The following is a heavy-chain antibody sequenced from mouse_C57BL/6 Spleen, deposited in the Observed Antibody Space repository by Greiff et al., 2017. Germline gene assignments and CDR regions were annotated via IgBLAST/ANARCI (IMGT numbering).Heavy chain of an antibody. Sequence: DVMLVESGGGLVKPGGSLKLSCAASGFTFSSYTMSWVRQTPEKRLEWVATISGGGGNTYYPDSVKGRFTISRDNAKNTLYLQMSSLRSEDTALYYCARQRTGTGGFDYWGQGTTLTVSS. V-gene: IGHV5-9*01. D-gene: IGHD4-1*01. CDR1: GFTFSSYT. CDR3: ARQRTGTGGFDY. CDR2: ISGGGGNT. J-gene: IGHJ2*01.